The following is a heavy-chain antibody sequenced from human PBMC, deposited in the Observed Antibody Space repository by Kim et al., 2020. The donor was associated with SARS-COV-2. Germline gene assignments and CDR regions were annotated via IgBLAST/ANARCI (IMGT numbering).Heavy chain of an antibody. V-gene: IGHV3-30*04. Sequence: GGSLRLSCAASGFTFSSYAMHWVRQAPGKGLEWVAVISYDGSNKYYADSVKGRFTISRDNSKNTLYLQMNSLRAEDTAVYYCARVKGGSYFNAFDIWGPRDNGHRLF. CDR1: GFTFSSYA. J-gene: IGHJ3*02. CDR3: ARVKGGSYFNAFDI. D-gene: IGHD1-26*01. CDR2: ISYDGSNK.